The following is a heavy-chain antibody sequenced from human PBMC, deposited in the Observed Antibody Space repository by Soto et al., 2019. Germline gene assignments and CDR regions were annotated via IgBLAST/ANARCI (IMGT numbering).Heavy chain of an antibody. Sequence: PSETLSLTCTVSGGSISSGGYYWSWIRQHPGKGLEWIGYIYYSGSTYYNPSLKSRVTISVDTSKNQFSLKLSSVTAADTAVYYCARRGPAPNWFDPWGQGTLVTVAS. J-gene: IGHJ5*02. CDR2: IYYSGST. CDR1: GGSISSGGYY. D-gene: IGHD2-2*01. V-gene: IGHV4-31*03. CDR3: ARRGPAPNWFDP.